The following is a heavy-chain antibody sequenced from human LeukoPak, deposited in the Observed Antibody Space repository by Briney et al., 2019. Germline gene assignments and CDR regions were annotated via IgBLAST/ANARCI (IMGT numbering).Heavy chain of an antibody. J-gene: IGHJ4*02. CDR2: ITSKTDGETA. CDR3: TLYDSGKIDY. Sequence: GGSLRLSCAASEFTFSNYGMHWVRQAPGKGLEWVGRITSKTDGETALYAAPVKGRLTISRDDSQNTLYLQMNSLKIKDTAVYYCTLYDSGKIDYWGQGALVTVSS. V-gene: IGHV3-15*01. D-gene: IGHD3-10*01. CDR1: EFTFSNYG.